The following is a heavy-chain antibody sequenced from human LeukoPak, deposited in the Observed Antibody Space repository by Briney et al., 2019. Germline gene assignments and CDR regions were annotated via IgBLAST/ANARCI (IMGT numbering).Heavy chain of an antibody. D-gene: IGHD5-18*01. CDR2: INHSGST. J-gene: IGHJ5*02. CDR1: GGSFSGYY. CDR3: ARGRYSYSP. V-gene: IGHV4-34*01. Sequence: SETLSLTCAVYGGSFSGYYWSWIRQPPGKGLEWIGEINHSGSTNYNPSLKSRVTISVDTSKNQFSLKLSSVTAADTAVYYCARGRYSYSPWGQGTLVTVSS.